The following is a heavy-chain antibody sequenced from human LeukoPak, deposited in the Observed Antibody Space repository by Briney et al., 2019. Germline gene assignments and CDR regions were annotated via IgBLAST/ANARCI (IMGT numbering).Heavy chain of an antibody. D-gene: IGHD2-2*02. CDR3: ARLPTLDTAIPTPFDY. CDR2: IWYDGSNK. V-gene: IGHV3-33*01. CDR1: GFTFSSYG. Sequence: PGGSLRLSCAASGFTFSSYGMHWVRQAPGKGLEWVAVIWYDGSNKYYADSVKGRFTISRDNSKNTLYLQMNSLRAEDTAVYYCARLPTLDTAIPTPFDYWGQGTLVTVSS. J-gene: IGHJ4*02.